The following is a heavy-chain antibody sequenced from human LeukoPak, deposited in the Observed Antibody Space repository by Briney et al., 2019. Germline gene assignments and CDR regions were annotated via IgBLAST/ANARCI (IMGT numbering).Heavy chain of an antibody. CDR3: ASSRIFGVVDYYYYGMDV. CDR1: GYTFTGYY. J-gene: IGHJ6*02. D-gene: IGHD3-3*01. Sequence: ASVKVSCKAPGYTFTGYYMHWVRQAPGQGLEWMGWINPNSGGTNYAQKFQGRVTMTRDTSISTAYMELSRLRSDDTAVYYCASSRIFGVVDYYYYGMDVWGQGTTVTVSS. CDR2: INPNSGGT. V-gene: IGHV1-2*02.